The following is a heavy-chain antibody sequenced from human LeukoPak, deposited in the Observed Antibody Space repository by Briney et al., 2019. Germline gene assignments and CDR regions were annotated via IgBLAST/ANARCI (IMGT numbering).Heavy chain of an antibody. CDR3: ARALGYCSGTTFFRFDC. Sequence: PSETLSLTCAVSGYSINSCYYWGLIRPPPGEGQGLGGSNYYRRSTHYNPFLKNRGTISVDTSKNQLSLRLSSVTAADTAVYYCARALGYCSGTTFFRFDCWGQGTLVTVSS. CDR2: NYYRRST. J-gene: IGHJ4*02. CDR1: GYSINSCYY. D-gene: IGHD2-2*01. V-gene: IGHV4-38-2*01.